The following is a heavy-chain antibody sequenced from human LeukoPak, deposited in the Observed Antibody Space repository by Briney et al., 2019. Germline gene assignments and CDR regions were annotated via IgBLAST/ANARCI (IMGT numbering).Heavy chain of an antibody. D-gene: IGHD2-21*01. Sequence: SVKVSCKASGGTFSSYAISWVRQAPGQGLERMGGIIPIFGTANYAQKFQGRVTITADESTSTAYMELSSLGSEDTAVYYCASIPPRDHPGTTDPPNWGQGTLVTVSS. J-gene: IGHJ4*02. CDR3: ASIPPRDHPGTTDPPN. V-gene: IGHV1-69*13. CDR2: IIPIFGTA. CDR1: GGTFSSYA.